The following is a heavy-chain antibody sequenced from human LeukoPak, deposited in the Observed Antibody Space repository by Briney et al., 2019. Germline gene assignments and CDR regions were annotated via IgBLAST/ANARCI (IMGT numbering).Heavy chain of an antibody. J-gene: IGHJ4*02. D-gene: IGHD3-3*01. V-gene: IGHV3-48*04. CDR1: GFTFDSYS. CDR3: ARPLRESGYFYFDY. CDR2: ITSGSSTI. Sequence: GGSLRLSCAASGFTFDSYSMSWVRQAPGKGLEWVSYITSGSSTIYYPDSVRGRFTISRDNAKNSLYLQMNSLRAEDTAIYYCARPLRESGYFYFDYWGQGTLVTVSS.